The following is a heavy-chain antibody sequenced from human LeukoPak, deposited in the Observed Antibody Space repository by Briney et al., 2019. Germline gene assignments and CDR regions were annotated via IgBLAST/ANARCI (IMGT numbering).Heavy chain of an antibody. J-gene: IGHJ6*02. Sequence: PSETLSLTCTVSGASISSGGYYWSWSRQHPGKGLEWIVYIFYSGSTYYNPSLKSRVTISVDTSKNQFSLKLSSVTAADTAVYYCARDTGSSGYYDNYYYYGMDVWGQGTTVTVSS. CDR3: ARDTGSSGYYDNYYYYGMDV. CDR2: IFYSGST. D-gene: IGHD3-22*01. V-gene: IGHV4-31*03. CDR1: GASISSGGYY.